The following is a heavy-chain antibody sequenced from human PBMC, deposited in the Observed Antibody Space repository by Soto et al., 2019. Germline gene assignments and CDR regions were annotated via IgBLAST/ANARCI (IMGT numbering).Heavy chain of an antibody. CDR2: INQDGSEK. CDR1: GFTFSSYW. Sequence: EVQLVESGGGLVQPGGSLRLSCAASGFTFSSYWMNWVRQAPGKGLEWVASINQDGSEKYYVDSVKGRFTISRDNARNSLYLQVNSLRAEDTAVYYCAIDGVEAGLYFDNWGQGTLVTVSS. D-gene: IGHD6-19*01. V-gene: IGHV3-7*01. CDR3: AIDGVEAGLYFDN. J-gene: IGHJ4*02.